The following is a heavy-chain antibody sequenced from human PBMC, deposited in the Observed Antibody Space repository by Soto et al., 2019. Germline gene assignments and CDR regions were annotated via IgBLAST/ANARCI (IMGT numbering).Heavy chain of an antibody. V-gene: IGHV5-51*01. CDR3: ARCMITFGGVIVAGGMDV. Sequence: GESLKISFKGSGYSFTSYLIGWVRQMPGKGLEWMGIIYPGDSDTRYSPSFQGQVTISADKSISTAYLQWSSLKASDTAMYYCARCMITFGGVIVAGGMDVWGQGTTVTVSS. CDR1: GYSFTSYL. J-gene: IGHJ6*02. D-gene: IGHD3-16*02. CDR2: IYPGDSDT.